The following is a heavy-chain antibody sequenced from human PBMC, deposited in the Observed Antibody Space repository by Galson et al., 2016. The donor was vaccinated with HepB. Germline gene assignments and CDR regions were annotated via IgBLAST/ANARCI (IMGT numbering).Heavy chain of an antibody. J-gene: IGHJ4*02. CDR1: GLNFRSYG. D-gene: IGHD2-15*01. CDR3: AREGGTYCSGGTCSSGTGYFDY. CDR2: IWYDGSNK. Sequence: SLRLSCAASGLNFRSYGMHWVRQAPGKGLEWVAVIWYDGSNKYHADSVKGRFTISRDNSKNTLYLQMNSLRADDTAVYYCAREGGTYCSGGTCSSGTGYFDYWGQGALVTVSS. V-gene: IGHV3-33*01.